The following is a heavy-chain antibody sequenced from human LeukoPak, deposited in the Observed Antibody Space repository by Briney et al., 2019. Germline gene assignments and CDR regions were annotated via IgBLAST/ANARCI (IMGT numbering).Heavy chain of an antibody. CDR3: ARDSSLAMD. CDR2: IGNNGGGT. J-gene: IGHJ4*02. Sequence: PGGSLRLSCAASGFTFSSYAMHWVRQAPGEGLECVAAIGNNGGGTCYANSVKGRFTISRDNSKNRLYLQRGSLSAEDMAVYYCARDSSLAMDWGQGTLVTVSS. CDR1: GFTFSSYA. V-gene: IGHV3-64*01.